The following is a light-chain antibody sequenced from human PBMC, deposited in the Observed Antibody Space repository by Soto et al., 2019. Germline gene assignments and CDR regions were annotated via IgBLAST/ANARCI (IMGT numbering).Light chain of an antibody. CDR2: GAS. CDR3: QQYDTCPLT. CDR1: QSVDNN. Sequence: EILMTQSPGTLSVSTGEGATLSCRASQSVDNNLAWYQQKPSQAPRLLIYGASTRPTGIPDRFSGSGSGTESTLTISRLRFKVFAVYSCQQYDTCPLTFGGGTKVEIK. J-gene: IGKJ4*01. V-gene: IGKV3D-15*01.